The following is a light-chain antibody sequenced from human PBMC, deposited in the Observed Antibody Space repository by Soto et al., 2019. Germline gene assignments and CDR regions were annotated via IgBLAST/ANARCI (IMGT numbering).Light chain of an antibody. CDR1: PSVTNY. Sequence: EIVLTQSPATLSLSPGERATLSCRASPSVTNYLAWYQQKPGQAPRLVIYGAFNRATGIPARFSGSGSGTDFTLAIRSLEHEDLAVYYCQQRNIWPPVTFGQGTRLEI. CDR3: QQRNIWPPVT. V-gene: IGKV3-11*01. J-gene: IGKJ5*01. CDR2: GAF.